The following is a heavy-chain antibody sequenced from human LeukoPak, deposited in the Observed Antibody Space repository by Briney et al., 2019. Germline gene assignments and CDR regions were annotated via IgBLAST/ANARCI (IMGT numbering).Heavy chain of an antibody. V-gene: IGHV4-34*09. D-gene: IGHD3-22*01. J-gene: IGHJ4*02. CDR3: ARDPGYDSNGYYDY. CDR2: IYHSGST. Sequence: PSETLSLTCAVYGGSFSGYYWSWIRQPPGKGLEWIGYIYHSGSTYYNPSLRSRVTISVDTSKNQFSLRLSSVTAADTAVYYCARDPGYDSNGYYDYWGQGTLVTVSS. CDR1: GGSFSGYY.